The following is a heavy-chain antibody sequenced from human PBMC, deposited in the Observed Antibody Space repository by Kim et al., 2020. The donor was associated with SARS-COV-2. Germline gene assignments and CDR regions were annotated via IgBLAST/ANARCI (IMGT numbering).Heavy chain of an antibody. J-gene: IGHJ3*01. D-gene: IGHD3-3*01. V-gene: IGHV3-30*04. CDR1: GFTFSSYA. CDR3: ARTRGGGTIFAFWGAFGV. CDR2: IRSNGNSK. Sequence: GGSLRLSCAASGFTFSSYAMHWVRQAPGKGLEWVARIRSNGNSKHYADSVTGRFTISRDSSKTTLSMQMHSLRAKDTAVYYCARTRGGGTIFAFWGAFGV.